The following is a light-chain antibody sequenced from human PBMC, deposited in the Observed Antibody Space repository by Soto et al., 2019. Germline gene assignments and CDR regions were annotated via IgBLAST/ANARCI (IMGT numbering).Light chain of an antibody. CDR2: EVN. CDR3: SSYTTIKTVV. Sequence: QSALTQPPSASGSPGQSVTISCTGTSSDVGGYNYVSWYQQHPGKAPKLIIYEVNKRPSGVPDRFSASKSGNAASLTVSGVQPEDEADYHCSSYTTIKTVVFGGGTKVTVL. J-gene: IGLJ2*01. CDR1: SSDVGGYNY. V-gene: IGLV2-8*01.